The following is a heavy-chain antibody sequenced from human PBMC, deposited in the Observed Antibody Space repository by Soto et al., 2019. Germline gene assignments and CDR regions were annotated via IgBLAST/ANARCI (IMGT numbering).Heavy chain of an antibody. CDR2: IDPSDSYT. D-gene: IGHD3-22*01. J-gene: IGHJ4*02. V-gene: IGHV5-10-1*01. CDR1: VYSFTSYC. CDR3: ARQPITMIPFDY. Sequence: GQSLKISCKVSVYSFTSYCISWVRQMPGKGLEWRGRIDPSDSYTNYSPSFQGHVTISADKSISTAYLQWSSLKASDTAMYYCARQPITMIPFDYWGQGTLVTVSS.